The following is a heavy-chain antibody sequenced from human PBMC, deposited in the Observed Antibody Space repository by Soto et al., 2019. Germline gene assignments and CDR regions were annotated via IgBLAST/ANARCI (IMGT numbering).Heavy chain of an antibody. Sequence: PSETLSLTSTVSGGSISSSVYYLGWIRQPPGKGLEWFGSIYYSGSTYYNPSLKSRVTISVDTSKNQFSLKLSSVTAADTAVYYCARVVSRDILTGPTYYYYGMDVWGQGTTVTVSS. V-gene: IGHV4-39*01. D-gene: IGHD3-9*01. CDR2: IYYSGST. CDR3: ARVVSRDILTGPTYYYYGMDV. CDR1: GGSISSSVYY. J-gene: IGHJ6*02.